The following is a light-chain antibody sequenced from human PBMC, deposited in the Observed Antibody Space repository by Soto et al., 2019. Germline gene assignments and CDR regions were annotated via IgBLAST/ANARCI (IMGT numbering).Light chain of an antibody. CDR2: DVV. Sequence: QSALTQPASVSGSPGQSITISCTGSTIDVGSYDLVSWYQQHPGKAPKVIIYDVVKRPSGISHRFSGSKSGNTASLTISGLQTEDEADYYCCSYSNRNTLIFGGGTKLTVL. J-gene: IGLJ2*01. CDR1: TIDVGSYDL. V-gene: IGLV2-23*02. CDR3: CSYSNRNTLI.